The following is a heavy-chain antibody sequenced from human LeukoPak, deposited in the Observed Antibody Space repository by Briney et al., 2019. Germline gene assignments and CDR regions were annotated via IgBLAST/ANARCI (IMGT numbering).Heavy chain of an antibody. D-gene: IGHD3-10*01. CDR1: GFTFSSYG. CDR3: ARDLTRFDA. J-gene: IGHJ5*02. Sequence: GGSLRLSRAASGFTFSSYGMHWVRQSPGKGLEWVAYISSNGNGIYYAVSVKGRFTISRDNTKNSLDLQMNSLRVDDTAIYYCARDLTRFDAWGQGILVTVSS. CDR2: ISSNGNGI. V-gene: IGHV3-48*04.